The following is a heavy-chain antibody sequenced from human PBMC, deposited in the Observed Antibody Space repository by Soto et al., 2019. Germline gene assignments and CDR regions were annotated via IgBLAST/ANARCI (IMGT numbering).Heavy chain of an antibody. J-gene: IGHJ4*02. CDR3: ARISQSDFWSGYYYFFDY. D-gene: IGHD3-3*01. CDR1: GGTFSSYT. Sequence: GASVKVSCKASGGTFSSYTISWVRQAPGQGLEWMGRIIPILGIANYAQKFQGRVTITADKSTSTACMELSSLKSDDTAVYYCARISQSDFWSGYYYFFDYWGQGTLVTVSS. V-gene: IGHV1-69*02. CDR2: IIPILGIA.